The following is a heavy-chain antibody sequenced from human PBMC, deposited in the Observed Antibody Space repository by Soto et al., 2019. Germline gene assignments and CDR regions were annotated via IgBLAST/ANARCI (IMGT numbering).Heavy chain of an antibody. D-gene: IGHD3-22*01. Sequence: GGSLRLSCAASGFTSSSYSMNWVRQAPGKGLEWVSSISSSSYIYYADSVKGRFTISRDNAKNSLYLQMNSLRAEDTAVYYCARDRYYDSSGRRWLRAFDIWGQGTMVTVSS. CDR1: GFTSSSYS. CDR3: ARDRYYDSSGRRWLRAFDI. CDR2: ISSSSYI. J-gene: IGHJ3*02. V-gene: IGHV3-21*01.